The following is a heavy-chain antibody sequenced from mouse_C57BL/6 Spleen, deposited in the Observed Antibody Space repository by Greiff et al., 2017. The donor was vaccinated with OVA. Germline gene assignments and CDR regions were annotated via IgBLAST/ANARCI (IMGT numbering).Heavy chain of an antibody. D-gene: IGHD4-1*01. V-gene: IGHV1-82*01. Sequence: QVQLQQSGPELVKPGASVKISCKASGYAFSSSWMNWVKQRPGKGLEWIGRIYPGDGDTNYNGKFKGKATLTADKSSSTAYMQLSSLTSEDSAVYFCAPHWDGNWYFDVWGTGTTVTVSS. J-gene: IGHJ1*03. CDR2: IYPGDGDT. CDR3: APHWDGNWYFDV. CDR1: GYAFSSSW.